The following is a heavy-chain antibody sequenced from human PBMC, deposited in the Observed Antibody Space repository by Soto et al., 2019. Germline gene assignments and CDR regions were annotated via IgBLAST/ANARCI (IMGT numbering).Heavy chain of an antibody. CDR1: GDSVSSSSAA. D-gene: IGHD1-7*01. Sequence: SQTLSLTCVISGDSVSSSSAAWNWIRQSPSRGLEWLGRTYYRSRWYNDYAVSVRSRITVTADTSKNQFSLHLNSVTPEDTAVYYCAGTSSLPSYYTDVSDKGPTVTVSS. CDR3: AGTSSLPSYYTDV. J-gene: IGHJ6*03. V-gene: IGHV6-1*01. CDR2: TYYRSRWYN.